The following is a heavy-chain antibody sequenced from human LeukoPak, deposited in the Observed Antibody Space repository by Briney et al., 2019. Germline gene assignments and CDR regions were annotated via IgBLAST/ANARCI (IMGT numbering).Heavy chain of an antibody. D-gene: IGHD6-19*01. CDR2: ISNDGSNK. J-gene: IGHJ4*02. V-gene: IGHV3-30-3*01. Sequence: GGSLRLSCAASGFTFSSYAMHWVRQAPGKGLEWVAVISNDGSNKYSADSVKGRFTISRDNSKNTLYLQMSSLRAEDTAVYYCAKVVAVAQFDYWGQGTLVTVS. CDR3: AKVVAVAQFDY. CDR1: GFTFSSYA.